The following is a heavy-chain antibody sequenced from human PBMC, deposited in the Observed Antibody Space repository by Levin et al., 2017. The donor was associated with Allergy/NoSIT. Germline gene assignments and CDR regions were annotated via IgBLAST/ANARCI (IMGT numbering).Heavy chain of an antibody. D-gene: IGHD2/OR15-2a*01. Sequence: GGSLRLSCAASGFSFSTYHAMSWVRQAPGKGLEWICGISGSGDSTNYADSVKGRFTISRDNSKNTVSLQMKSLKGDDTATYFCEKLAAPDPRILYDAFDVWGQGTMVTVSS. J-gene: IGHJ3*01. CDR3: EKLAAPDPRILYDAFDV. V-gene: IGHV3-23*01. CDR1: GFSFSTYHA. CDR2: ISGSGDST.